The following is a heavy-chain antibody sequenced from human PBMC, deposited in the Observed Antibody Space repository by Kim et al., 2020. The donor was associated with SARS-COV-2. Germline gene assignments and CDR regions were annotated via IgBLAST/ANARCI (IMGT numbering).Heavy chain of an antibody. J-gene: IGHJ4*02. CDR3: ARGYYCSGGSCYSGGAHY. D-gene: IGHD2-15*01. CDR2: IWYDGSNK. Sequence: GGSLRLSCAASGFTFSSYGMHWVRQAPGKGLEWVAVIWYDGSNKYYADSVKGRFTISRDNSKNTLYLQMNSLRAEDTAVYYCARGYYCSGGSCYSGGAHYWGQGTLVTVSS. CDR1: GFTFSSYG. V-gene: IGHV3-33*01.